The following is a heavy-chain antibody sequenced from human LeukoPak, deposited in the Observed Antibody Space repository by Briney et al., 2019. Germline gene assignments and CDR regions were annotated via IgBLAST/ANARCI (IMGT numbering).Heavy chain of an antibody. V-gene: IGHV3-23*01. J-gene: IGHJ4*02. CDR2: ISGGGEHT. D-gene: IGHD6-13*01. Sequence: GGSLRLSCAASGFTFTNFAMKWVRQAPGKGLEWVADISGGGEHTFYADSVKGRFTISRDNSKDTLHLQMNILRPEDTALYYCASGPYSSSYFASWGQGTMVTVSS. CDR3: ASGPYSSSYFAS. CDR1: GFTFTNFA.